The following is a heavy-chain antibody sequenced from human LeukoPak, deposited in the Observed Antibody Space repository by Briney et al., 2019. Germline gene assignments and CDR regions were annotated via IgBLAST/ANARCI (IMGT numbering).Heavy chain of an antibody. CDR3: ARGAGLRYFDWLLKNDAFDI. CDR1: GYTFTSYD. D-gene: IGHD3-9*01. V-gene: IGHV1-8*01. Sequence: VASVKVSCKASGYTFTSYDINWVRQATGQGLEWMGRMNPNSGNTGYAQKFQGRVTMTRNTSISTAYMELSSLRSEDTAVYYCARGAGLRYFDWLLKNDAFDIWGQGTMVTVSS. J-gene: IGHJ3*02. CDR2: MNPNSGNT.